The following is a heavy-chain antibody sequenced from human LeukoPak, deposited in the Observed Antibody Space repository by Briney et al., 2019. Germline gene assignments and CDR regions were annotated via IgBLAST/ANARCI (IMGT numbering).Heavy chain of an antibody. Sequence: GGSLRLSCAASGFTVSNNYMSWVRQAPGKGLEWVSFMYSGGTTYYADSVKGRFTISRHNSKNTLYLQMNSLRAEDTAVYYCASMKWGDVFDSWGQGTLVTVSS. V-gene: IGHV3-53*04. D-gene: IGHD3-10*01. J-gene: IGHJ4*02. CDR3: ASMKWGDVFDS. CDR2: MYSGGTT. CDR1: GFTVSNNY.